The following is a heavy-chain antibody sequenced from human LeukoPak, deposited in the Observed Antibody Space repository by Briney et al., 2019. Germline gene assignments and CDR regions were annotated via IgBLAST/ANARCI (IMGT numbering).Heavy chain of an antibody. V-gene: IGHV3-23*01. CDR3: VKYTGNSILVRFDY. CDR2: ISGSGSGT. CDR1: GFTFSSYA. Sequence: GGSLRLSCAASGFTFSSYAMTWVRQAPGKGLEWVSGISGSGSGTYYADSVKGRFTISRDNSKTTLYLLMNSLRAEDTALYYCVKYTGNSILVRFDYWGQGTLVTVSS. J-gene: IGHJ4*02. D-gene: IGHD4-23*01.